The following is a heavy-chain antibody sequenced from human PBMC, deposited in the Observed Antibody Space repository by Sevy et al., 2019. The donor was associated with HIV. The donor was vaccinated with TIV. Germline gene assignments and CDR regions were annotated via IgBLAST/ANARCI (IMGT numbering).Heavy chain of an antibody. J-gene: IGHJ4*02. CDR2: ISPGGDTI. Sequence: GGSLRLSCAASGFTFSFYEMNWVRQAPGKGLEWVSYISPGGDTIYYADSAKGRLTISRDNAKNSLYLQMNSLRAEDTAVYYCAREWAQGVYYDNTNYYPQLGYWGQGTLVTVSS. V-gene: IGHV3-48*03. CDR1: GFTFSFYE. D-gene: IGHD3-22*01. CDR3: AREWAQGVYYDNTNYYPQLGY.